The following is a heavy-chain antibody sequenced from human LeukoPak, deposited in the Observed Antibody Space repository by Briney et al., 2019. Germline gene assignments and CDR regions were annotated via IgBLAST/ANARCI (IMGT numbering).Heavy chain of an antibody. CDR3: ARSIAARRGYYYNMDV. J-gene: IGHJ6*02. Sequence: GGSLRLSCAASGFTFTSYAMSWVRQAPGKGLEWVSAISGGGVSTFYADSVKGRFTISRDNSKNTLYLQMNSLRAEDTAVYYCARSIAARRGYYYNMDVWGQGTTVTVSS. CDR1: GFTFTSYA. V-gene: IGHV3-23*01. CDR2: ISGGGVST. D-gene: IGHD6-6*01.